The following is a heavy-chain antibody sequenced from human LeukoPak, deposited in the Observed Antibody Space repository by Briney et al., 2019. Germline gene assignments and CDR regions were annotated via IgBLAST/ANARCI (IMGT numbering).Heavy chain of an antibody. CDR3: TRRLAAAGNTGDY. V-gene: IGHV3-73*01. J-gene: IGHJ4*02. Sequence: SGGSLRLSCAASGFTFSGSAMHWVRQASGKGLEWVGRIRSKANSYATAYAASVKGRFTISRDDSKNTAYLQMNSLKTEDTAVYYCTRRLAAAGNTGDYWGQGTLVTVSS. CDR2: IRSKANSYAT. D-gene: IGHD6-13*01. CDR1: GFTFSGSA.